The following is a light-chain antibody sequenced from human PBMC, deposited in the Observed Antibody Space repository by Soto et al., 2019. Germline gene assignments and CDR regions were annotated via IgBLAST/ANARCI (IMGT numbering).Light chain of an antibody. V-gene: IGLV3-21*04. CDR2: YDS. CDR3: QVWDSSSDHVI. Sequence: SYELTQPPSVSLAPGQTASITCGGNSIGSKSVHRYQQKPGQAPIVVIYYDSDRPSGIPERFAGSNSGNTATLTIGRVEAGDEADYYCQVWDSSSDHVIFGGGTKLTVL. CDR1: SIGSKS. J-gene: IGLJ2*01.